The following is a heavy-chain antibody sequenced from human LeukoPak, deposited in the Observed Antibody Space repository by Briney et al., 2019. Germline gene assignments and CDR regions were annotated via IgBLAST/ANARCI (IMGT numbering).Heavy chain of an antibody. V-gene: IGHV3-48*02. J-gene: IGHJ4*02. CDR1: GFSFSTYS. Sequence: GGSLRLSCAASGFSFSTYSMNWVRQAPGKGLEWVSYIRSSGSTIYYADSVRGRFTISRDNAKNSLYLQMNSLRDEDTAVYYCARDPAHSSGPFDCWGQGTLVTVSA. D-gene: IGHD3-22*01. CDR3: ARDPAHSSGPFDC. CDR2: IRSSGSTI.